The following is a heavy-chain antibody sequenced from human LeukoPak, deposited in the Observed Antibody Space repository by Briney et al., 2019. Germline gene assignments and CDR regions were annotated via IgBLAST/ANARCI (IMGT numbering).Heavy chain of an antibody. CDR1: GYTFSDYG. D-gene: IGHD3-10*01. CDR2: ISYSGVVK. J-gene: IGHJ4*02. V-gene: IGHV3-30*03. CDR3: TGPYGSGVRHFDY. Sequence: PGGFLRLSCTASGYTFSDYGMHWVRQAPGKGLEWLSVISYSGVVKFYADSVEGRFTISRDNSKNTVYLQTNSLRAEDTAMYYCTGPYGSGVRHFDYWGQGTLVTVSS.